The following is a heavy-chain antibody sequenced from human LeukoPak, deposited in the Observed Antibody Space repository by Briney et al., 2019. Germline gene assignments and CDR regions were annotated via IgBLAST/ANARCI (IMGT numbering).Heavy chain of an antibody. D-gene: IGHD6-19*01. V-gene: IGHV3-23*01. CDR1: GFTFSTNS. J-gene: IGHJ4*02. CDR2: ISGSGGST. CDR3: AKTTIGYSSGRYPGWPVDY. Sequence: GSLRLSCVASGFTFSTNSMNWVRQAPGKGLEWVSAISGSGGSTYYADSVKGRFTISRDNSKNTVYLQMNSLRAEDTAVYYCAKTTIGYSSGRYPGWPVDYWGQGTLVTVSS.